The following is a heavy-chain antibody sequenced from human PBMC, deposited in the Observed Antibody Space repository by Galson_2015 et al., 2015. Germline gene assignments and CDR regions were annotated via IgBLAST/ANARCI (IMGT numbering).Heavy chain of an antibody. D-gene: IGHD6-19*01. CDR1: GDSVSTNSAA. CDR3: TKGTGWYFIS. Sequence: CAISGDSVSTNSAAWNWIRQSPSRGLEWLGRTYYRSKWYNDYSISVKSRITVNPDTSKNQFSLQLNSVTPEDTAVYYCTKGTGWYFISWGQGTLVPAS. V-gene: IGHV6-1*01. CDR2: TYYRSKWYN. J-gene: IGHJ5*02.